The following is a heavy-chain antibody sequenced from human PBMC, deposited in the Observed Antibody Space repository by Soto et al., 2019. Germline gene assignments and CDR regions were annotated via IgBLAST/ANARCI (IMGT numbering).Heavy chain of an antibody. CDR3: ARRRDGYCSSTRCYFHDFDI. J-gene: IGHJ3*02. Sequence: QVQLVQSGAEVKKPGASVKVSCKASGYSFTSYGISWMRQAPGQGLEWMGWISAYNGNTNYAQKLQGRVTMTTDTSTSTAYMELRSLRSDDTAVYYCARRRDGYCSSTRCYFHDFDIWGQGTMVTVSS. CDR2: ISAYNGNT. CDR1: GYSFTSYG. D-gene: IGHD2-2*03. V-gene: IGHV1-18*01.